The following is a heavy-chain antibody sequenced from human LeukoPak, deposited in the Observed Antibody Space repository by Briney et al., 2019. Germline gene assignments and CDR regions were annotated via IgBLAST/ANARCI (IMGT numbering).Heavy chain of an antibody. CDR1: GYPFTRYY. CDR3: ARERTLTSCYDY. Sequence: ASVKVSCKASGYPFTRYYMHWVRQAPGQGLEWMGWINPNSGGTNYAQKFQGRVTMTRDTSISTAYMELSRLRSDDTAVYYCARERTLTSCYDYWGQGTLVTVSS. J-gene: IGHJ4*02. V-gene: IGHV1-2*02. D-gene: IGHD2-15*01. CDR2: INPNSGGT.